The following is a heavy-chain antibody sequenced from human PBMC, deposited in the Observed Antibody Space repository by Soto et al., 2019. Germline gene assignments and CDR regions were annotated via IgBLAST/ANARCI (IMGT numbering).Heavy chain of an antibody. D-gene: IGHD3-10*01. Sequence: GASVKVSCKASGGTFSSYAISWVRQAPGQGLEWMGGIIPIFGTANYAQKFQGRVTITADKSTSTAYMELSSLRSEDTAVYYCARALIMVRGVIRPSYYGMDGWGQGTTVAVSS. CDR2: IIPIFGTA. CDR1: GGTFSSYA. V-gene: IGHV1-69*06. J-gene: IGHJ6*02. CDR3: ARALIMVRGVIRPSYYGMDG.